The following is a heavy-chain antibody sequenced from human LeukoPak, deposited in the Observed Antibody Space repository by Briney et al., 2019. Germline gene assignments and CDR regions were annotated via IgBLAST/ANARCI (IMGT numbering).Heavy chain of an antibody. Sequence: PGGSLRLSCAASGFTFDTYDMHWVRQPTGKRLEWVSAIGSAGDTYYPASVKGRFTISRESAENSLYLQMNSLRVEDTAMYYCARAGYASGSYSLDDAYDIWGQGTKVTVS. D-gene: IGHD3-10*01. J-gene: IGHJ3*02. CDR2: IGSAGDT. CDR1: GFTFDTYD. V-gene: IGHV3-13*01. CDR3: ARAGYASGSYSLDDAYDI.